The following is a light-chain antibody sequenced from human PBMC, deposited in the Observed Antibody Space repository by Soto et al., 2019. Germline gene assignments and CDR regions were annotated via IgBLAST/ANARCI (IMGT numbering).Light chain of an antibody. CDR2: DVS. CDR3: SSYTISSTVV. J-gene: IGLJ2*01. V-gene: IGLV2-14*01. CDR1: SSDVGTYNQ. Sequence: QSALTQPASVSGSPGQSITISCTGSSSDVGTYNQVSWYQQHAGKVPKLMIYDVSNRPSGISDRFSGSKSGNTASLTISGLQAEDEADYYCSSYTISSTVVFGGGTKLTVL.